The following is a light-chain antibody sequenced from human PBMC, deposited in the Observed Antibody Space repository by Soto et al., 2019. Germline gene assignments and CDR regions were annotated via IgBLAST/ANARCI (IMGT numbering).Light chain of an antibody. V-gene: IGKV3-20*01. CDR2: GAS. CDR1: QSVSNNY. CDR3: QPYGSSGT. Sequence: ENVCTKSQGTQSVSPGDKAALSCRARQSVSNNYLAWYQQKPGQAPRLLIYGASNRATGIPDRFSGSGSGTDFTLTISRLEPEDFAVYYCQPYGSSGTFAQGAKVDIK. J-gene: IGKJ1*01.